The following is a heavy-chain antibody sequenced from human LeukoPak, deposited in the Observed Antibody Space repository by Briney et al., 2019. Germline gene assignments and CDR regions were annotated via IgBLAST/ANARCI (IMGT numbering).Heavy chain of an antibody. D-gene: IGHD1-1*01. CDR1: GYSISSGYY. Sequence: SETLSLTCTVSGYSISSGYYWGCIRQPPGKGLEWIGSIYHSGSTYYNPSLKSRVTISVDTSKNQFSLKLSSVTAADTAVYYCARDLLQLSPFDYWGQGTLVTVSS. J-gene: IGHJ4*02. CDR3: ARDLLQLSPFDY. V-gene: IGHV4-38-2*02. CDR2: IYHSGST.